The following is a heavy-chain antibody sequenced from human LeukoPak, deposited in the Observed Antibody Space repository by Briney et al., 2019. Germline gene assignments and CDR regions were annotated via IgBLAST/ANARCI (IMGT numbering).Heavy chain of an antibody. CDR1: GFTFSNYW. V-gene: IGHV3-23*01. J-gene: IGHJ4*02. CDR2: ISGSGGST. CDR3: AKGFDSSAPFDY. Sequence: PGGSLRLSCVASGFTFSNYWMHWVRQAPGKGLEWVSGISGSGGSTYYADSVKGRFTISRDNSKNTLYLQMNSLRAEDTAVYYCAKGFDSSAPFDYWGQGTLVTVSS. D-gene: IGHD3-22*01.